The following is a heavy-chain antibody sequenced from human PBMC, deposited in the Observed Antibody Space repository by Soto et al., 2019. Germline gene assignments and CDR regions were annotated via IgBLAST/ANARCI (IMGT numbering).Heavy chain of an antibody. CDR1: GFTFSNYG. V-gene: IGHV3-30-3*01. CDR3: ARGRDYLGGDFDC. Sequence: QVQLVESGGGVVQPGRSLRLSCTASGFTFSNYGMHWVRQAPGKGLKWVAVISYDGSNKYYADSVKGRFTISRDNSKNPLYLQMNSLRAQDTAVYYCARGRDYLGGDFDCWGQGTLVTVSS. J-gene: IGHJ4*02. D-gene: IGHD3-16*01. CDR2: ISYDGSNK.